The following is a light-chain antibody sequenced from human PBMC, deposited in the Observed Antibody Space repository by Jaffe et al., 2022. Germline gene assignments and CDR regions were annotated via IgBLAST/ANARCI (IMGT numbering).Light chain of an antibody. CDR1: SSNIGNNY. Sequence: QSVLTQPPSVSAAPGQKVTISCSGSSSNIGNNYVSWYQQLPGTAPKLLIYDNNKRPSGIPDRFSGSKSGTSATLGITGLQTGDEADYYCGTWDSSLSENWVFGGGTKLTVL. V-gene: IGLV1-51*01. J-gene: IGLJ3*02. CDR3: GTWDSSLSENWV. CDR2: DNN.